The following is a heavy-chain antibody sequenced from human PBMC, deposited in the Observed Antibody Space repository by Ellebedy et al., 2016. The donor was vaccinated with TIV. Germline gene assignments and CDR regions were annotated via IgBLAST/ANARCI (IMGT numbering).Heavy chain of an antibody. V-gene: IGHV3-23*01. J-gene: IGHJ4*02. D-gene: IGHD3-9*01. CDR2: ITGSGDST. CDR3: AKGGYYNLDY. Sequence: GESLKISXAASGLTFSSYVMNWVRQAPGKGLEWVSAITGSGDSTYYADFVKGRFTISRDNSKNTLYLQMNGLRAEDTAVFYCAKGGYYNLDYWGPGILVTVSS. CDR1: GLTFSSYV.